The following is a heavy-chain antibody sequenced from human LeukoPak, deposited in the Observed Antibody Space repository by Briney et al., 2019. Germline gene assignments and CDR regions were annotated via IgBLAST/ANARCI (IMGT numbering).Heavy chain of an antibody. CDR3: TSRVVVPAAISDY. CDR2: VYSGGTT. D-gene: IGHD2-2*01. J-gene: IGHJ4*02. CDR1: GFTVSSKH. V-gene: IGHV3-53*01. Sequence: GGSLRLSCAASGFTVSSKHITWVRRAPGKGLEWVSVVYSGGTTYYADSVKGRFTISKDNSNNTLYLQMNSLRAEDTAVYYCTSRVVVPAAISDYWGQGTLVTVSS.